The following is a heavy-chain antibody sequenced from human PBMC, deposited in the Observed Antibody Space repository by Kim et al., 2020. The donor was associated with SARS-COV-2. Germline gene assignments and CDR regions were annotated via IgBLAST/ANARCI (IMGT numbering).Heavy chain of an antibody. V-gene: IGHV3-7*01. D-gene: IGHD6-6*01. J-gene: IGHJ6*02. Sequence: GGSLRLSCAASGFTFSGFWMSWVRQAPGKGLEWVANIKQDGSEEYYVDSVKGRFTISRDNANNSLYLQMISLSAEDTAVYYCARKEYYYLGLDVWGQGTT. CDR2: IKQDGSEE. CDR1: GFTFSGFW. CDR3: ARKEYYYLGLDV.